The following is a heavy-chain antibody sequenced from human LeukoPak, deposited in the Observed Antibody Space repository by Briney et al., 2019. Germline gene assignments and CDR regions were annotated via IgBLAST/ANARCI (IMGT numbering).Heavy chain of an antibody. J-gene: IGHJ4*02. CDR1: GFTFSSYA. Sequence: GRSLRLSCAASGFTFSSYAMHWVRQAPGKGLEWVAVISYNGSNKYYAGSVKGRFTISRDNSKNTLYLQMNSLRAEDTAVYYCAREVWGIVGATTYFDYWGQGTLVTVSS. CDR2: ISYNGSNK. V-gene: IGHV3-30-3*01. D-gene: IGHD1-26*01. CDR3: AREVWGIVGATTYFDY.